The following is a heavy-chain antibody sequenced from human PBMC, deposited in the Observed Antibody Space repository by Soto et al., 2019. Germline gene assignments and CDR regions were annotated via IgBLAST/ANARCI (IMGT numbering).Heavy chain of an antibody. J-gene: IGHJ5*02. CDR3: ARAVAPYFGTWFDP. Sequence: SETLSLTCAVSGGSITSGNSYSWSWIRRPPGKGLEWIGSISHTGSTSYNPSLKSRLTMSVDKSKNQFSLRLSSVTAADMAVYYCARAVAPYFGTWFDPWGQGILVPVSS. D-gene: IGHD3-10*01. V-gene: IGHV4-30-2*01. CDR1: GGSITSGNSYS. CDR2: ISHTGST.